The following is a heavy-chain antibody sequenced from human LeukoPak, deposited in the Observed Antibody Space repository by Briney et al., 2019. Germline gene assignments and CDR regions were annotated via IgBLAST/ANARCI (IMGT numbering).Heavy chain of an antibody. CDR2: IYHSGST. CDR1: GGSISSGGYS. D-gene: IGHD3-16*01. V-gene: IGHV4-30-2*01. Sequence: PSETLSLTCAVSGGSISSGGYSWSWIRQPPGKGLEWIGYIYHSGSTYYNPSLKSRVTISVDRSKNQFSLKLSSVTAADTAVYYCARVVSGFGYFDYLGQGTLVTVSS. J-gene: IGHJ4*02. CDR3: ARVVSGFGYFDY.